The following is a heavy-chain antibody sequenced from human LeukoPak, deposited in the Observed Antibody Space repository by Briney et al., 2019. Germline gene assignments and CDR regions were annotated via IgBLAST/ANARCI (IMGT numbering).Heavy chain of an antibody. J-gene: IGHJ4*02. CDR1: GGSISSYY. Sequence: SETLSLTCTVSGGSISSYYWSWIRQPPGKGLEWIGYIYYSGSTNYNPSLQSRVTISVDTSKNQFSLKLSSVTAADTAVYYCAGGYCSGGSCYFYDYWGQGTLVTVSS. D-gene: IGHD2-15*01. CDR3: AGGYCSGGSCYFYDY. V-gene: IGHV4-59*01. CDR2: IYYSGST.